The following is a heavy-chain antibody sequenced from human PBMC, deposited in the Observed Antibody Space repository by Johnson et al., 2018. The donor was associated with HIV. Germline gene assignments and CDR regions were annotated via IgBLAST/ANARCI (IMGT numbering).Heavy chain of an antibody. D-gene: IGHD6-6*01. V-gene: IGHV3-30*04. J-gene: IGHJ3*02. Sequence: QVLLVESGGGVVQPGRSLRLSCAASGFTFSSYAMHWVRQAPGKGLEWVAVISYDGSNKYYADSVKGRFTISRDNSKNTLYLQMNSLRAEDTAVYYCAFIEYSSLDAFEIWGQGTMVTVSS. CDR1: GFTFSSYA. CDR3: AFIEYSSLDAFEI. CDR2: ISYDGSNK.